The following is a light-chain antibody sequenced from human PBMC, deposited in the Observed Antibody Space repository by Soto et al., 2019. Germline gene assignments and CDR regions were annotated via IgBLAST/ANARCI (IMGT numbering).Light chain of an antibody. CDR2: DND. CDR1: NSNSGYHS. CDR3: GSWDNSLTSSWV. V-gene: IGLV1-51*01. Sequence: QSVLTQPPSVSAAPGQTVTISCSGSNSNSGYHSLSWYQQLPGTAPKLLIYDNDDRPSGIPDRFSGSKSGTSATLAITGLQTEDEADYYCGSWDNSLTSSWVFGGGTKLTVL. J-gene: IGLJ3*02.